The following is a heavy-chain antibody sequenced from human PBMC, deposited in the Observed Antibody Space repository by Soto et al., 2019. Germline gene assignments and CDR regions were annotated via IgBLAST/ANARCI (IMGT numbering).Heavy chain of an antibody. J-gene: IGHJ5*02. CDR3: ARVVVVAATLWFDP. CDR1: GYTFTSYG. D-gene: IGHD2-15*01. V-gene: IGHV1-18*01. CDR2: ISAYNGNT. Sequence: ASVKVSCKASGYTFTSYGISWVGQAPGQGLEWMGWISAYNGNTNYAQKLQGRVTMTTDTSTSTAYMELRSLRSDDTAVYYCARVVVVAATLWFDPWGQGTLVTVSS.